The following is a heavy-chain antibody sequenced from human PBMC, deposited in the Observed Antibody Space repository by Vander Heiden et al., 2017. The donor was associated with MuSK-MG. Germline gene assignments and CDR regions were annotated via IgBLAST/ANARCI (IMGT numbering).Heavy chain of an antibody. V-gene: IGHV4-34*01. CDR2: INHSGST. Sequence: QVQLQQWGAGLLKPSETLSLTCAVYGGSFSGYYWGWIRQPPGKGLEWIGEINHSGSTNYNPSLKSRVTISVDTSKNQFSLKLSSVTAADTAVYYCARVAYYYGSGSLVPPGRFDYWGQGTLVTVSS. CDR3: ARVAYYYGSGSLVPPGRFDY. CDR1: GGSFSGYY. D-gene: IGHD3-10*01. J-gene: IGHJ4*02.